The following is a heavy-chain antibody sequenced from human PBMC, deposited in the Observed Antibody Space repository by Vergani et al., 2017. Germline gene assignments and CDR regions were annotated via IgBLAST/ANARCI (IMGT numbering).Heavy chain of an antibody. V-gene: IGHV1-69*01. CDR3: ARDRVIGAAAVYYFDY. J-gene: IGHJ4*02. D-gene: IGHD6-13*01. Sequence: QVQLVQSGAEVKKPGSSVKVSCKASGGTFSSYAISWVRQAPGQGLEWMGGISPIFGTANYAQKFQGRVTITADESTSTAYMELSSLRSEDTAVYYCARDRVIGAAAVYYFDYWGQGTLVTVSS. CDR2: ISPIFGTA. CDR1: GGTFSSYA.